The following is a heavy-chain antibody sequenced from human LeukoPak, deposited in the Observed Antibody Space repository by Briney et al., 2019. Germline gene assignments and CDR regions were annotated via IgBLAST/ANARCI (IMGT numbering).Heavy chain of an antibody. V-gene: IGHV4-34*01. CDR3: ASKTRTRYCTNGVCYGDY. CDR1: GGSFSGYY. CDR2: INHSGST. D-gene: IGHD2-8*01. J-gene: IGHJ4*02. Sequence: SETLSLTCAVYGGSFSGYYWSWIRQPPGKGLEWIGEINHSGSTNYNPSLKGRVTISVDTSKNQFSLKLSSVTAADTAVYYCASKTRTRYCTNGVCYGDYWGQGTLVTVSS.